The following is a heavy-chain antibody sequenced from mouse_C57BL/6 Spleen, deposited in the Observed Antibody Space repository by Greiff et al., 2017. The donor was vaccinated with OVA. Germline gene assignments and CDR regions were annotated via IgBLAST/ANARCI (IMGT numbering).Heavy chain of an antibody. CDR3: AKIFDYDEAAWYFDV. Sequence: QVQLKESGPGLVQPSQSLSITCTVSGFSLTSYGVHWVRQSPGKGLEWLGVIWRGGSTDYNAAFMSRLSITKDNSKSQVFFKMNSLQADDTAIYYCAKIFDYDEAAWYFDVWGTGTTVTVSS. CDR2: IWRGGST. CDR1: GFSLTSYG. D-gene: IGHD2-4*01. V-gene: IGHV2-5*01. J-gene: IGHJ1*03.